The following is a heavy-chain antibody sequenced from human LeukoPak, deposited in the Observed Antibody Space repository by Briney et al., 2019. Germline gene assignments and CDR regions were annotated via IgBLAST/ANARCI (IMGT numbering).Heavy chain of an antibody. Sequence: VASVKVSCKASGYTFTGYYMHWVRQAPGQGLEWMGWINPNSGGTNYAQKFQGRVTMTRDTSISTAYMELRSLRSDDTAVYYCASDITMVRGEASWGQGTLVTVSS. V-gene: IGHV1-2*02. CDR1: GYTFTGYY. CDR2: INPNSGGT. D-gene: IGHD3-10*01. J-gene: IGHJ4*02. CDR3: ASDITMVRGEAS.